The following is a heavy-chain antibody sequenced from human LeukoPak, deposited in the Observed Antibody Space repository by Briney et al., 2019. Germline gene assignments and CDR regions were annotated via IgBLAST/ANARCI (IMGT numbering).Heavy chain of an antibody. D-gene: IGHD3-3*01. CDR3: AKDSSGITIFGVVITYPDY. J-gene: IGHJ4*02. CDR1: GFTFSSYS. Sequence: PGGSLRLSCAASGFTFSSYSMNWVRQAPGKGLEWVSSISSSSSYIYYADSVKGRFTISRDNSKNTLYLQMNSLRAEDTAVYYCAKDSSGITIFGVVITYPDYWGQGTLVTVSS. V-gene: IGHV3-21*04. CDR2: ISSSSSYI.